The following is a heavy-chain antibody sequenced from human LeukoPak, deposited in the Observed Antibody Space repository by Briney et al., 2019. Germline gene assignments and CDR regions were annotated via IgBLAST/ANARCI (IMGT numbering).Heavy chain of an antibody. D-gene: IGHD6-6*01. CDR1: GYTLTELS. CDR2: FDPEDGKT. V-gene: IGHV1-24*01. J-gene: IGHJ4*02. CDR3: ATGNSSSSRLYFDY. Sequence: ASVKVSCKVSGYTLTELSMHWVRQAPGKGLEWMGGFDPEDGKTIYAQKFQGRVTMTEDTSTDTAYMELSSLRSEDTAVYYCATGNSSSSRLYFDYWGQGTLVTVSS.